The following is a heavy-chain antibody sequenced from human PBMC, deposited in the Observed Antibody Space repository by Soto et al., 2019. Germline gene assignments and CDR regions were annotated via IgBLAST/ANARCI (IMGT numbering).Heavy chain of an antibody. D-gene: IGHD6-13*01. J-gene: IGHJ5*02. CDR1: GFTFSSYW. CDR3: ARGLRQRYSSSHYNWFDP. V-gene: IGHV3-74*01. CDR2: INSDGSST. Sequence: GSLRLSCAASGFTFSSYWMHWVRQAPGKGLVWVSRINSDGSSTSYADSVKGRFTISRDNAKNTLYLQMNSLRAEDTAVYYCARGLRQRYSSSHYNWFDPWGQGTLVTVS.